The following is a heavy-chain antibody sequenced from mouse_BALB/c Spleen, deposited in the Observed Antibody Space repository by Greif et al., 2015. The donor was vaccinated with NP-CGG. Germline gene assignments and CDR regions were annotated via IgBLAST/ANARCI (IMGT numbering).Heavy chain of an antibody. CDR2: IDPANGNT. J-gene: IGHJ2*01. CDR1: GFNIKDTY. D-gene: IGHD2-4*01. V-gene: IGHV14-3*02. CDR3: APYFHYDYDGDYFDY. Sequence: VHVKQSGAELVKPGASVKLSCTASGFNIKDTYMHWVKQRPEQGLEWIGRIDPANGNTKYDPKFQGKATMTADTSSNTAYLQLSSLTSEDTAVYYCAPYFHYDYDGDYFDYWGQGTTLTVSS.